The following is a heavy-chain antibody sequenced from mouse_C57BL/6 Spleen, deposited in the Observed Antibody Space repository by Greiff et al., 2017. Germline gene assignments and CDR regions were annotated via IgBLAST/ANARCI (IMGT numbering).Heavy chain of an antibody. V-gene: IGHV1-69*01. D-gene: IGHD4-1*01. Sequence: QVQLQQPGAELVMPGASVQLSCKASGYTFTSYWMHWVKQRPGQGLEWIGEIDPSDSYTNYNQKFKGKSTLTVDKSSSTAYMQLSSLTSEDSAVYYCARGAGTSDYWGQGTTLTVSS. CDR2: IDPSDSYT. CDR1: GYTFTSYW. J-gene: IGHJ2*01. CDR3: ARGAGTSDY.